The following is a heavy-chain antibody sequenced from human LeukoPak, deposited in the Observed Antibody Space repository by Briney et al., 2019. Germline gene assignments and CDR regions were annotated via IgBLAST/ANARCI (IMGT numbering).Heavy chain of an antibody. D-gene: IGHD3-22*01. CDR1: GGSITSGGHY. CDR3: ARVIQASRITMIEISPYNWLDP. CDR2: SYYSGST. V-gene: IGHV4-31*03. J-gene: IGHJ5*02. Sequence: PSETLSLTCTVSGGSITSGGHYWSWIRQHPGKGLEWIGYSYYSGSTYYNPSLKSRVTISVDTSKNQFSLKLSSVTAADTAVYYCARVIQASRITMIEISPYNWLDPWGQGTLVTVSS.